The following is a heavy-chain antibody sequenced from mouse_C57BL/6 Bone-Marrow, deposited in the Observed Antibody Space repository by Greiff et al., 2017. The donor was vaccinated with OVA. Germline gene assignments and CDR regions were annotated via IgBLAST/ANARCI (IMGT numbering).Heavy chain of an antibody. CDR1: GFTFSDYG. V-gene: IGHV5-15*01. CDR2: ISNLAYSI. J-gene: IGHJ3*01. D-gene: IGHD4-1*01. CDR3: ARQPGTVAY. Sequence: EVKLMESGGGLVQPGGSLKLSCAASGFTFSDYGMAWVRQAPRKGPEWVAFISNLAYSIYYADTVTGRFTISIENAKNTLYLEMSSLRSEDTAMYYCARQPGTVAYWGQGTLVTVSA.